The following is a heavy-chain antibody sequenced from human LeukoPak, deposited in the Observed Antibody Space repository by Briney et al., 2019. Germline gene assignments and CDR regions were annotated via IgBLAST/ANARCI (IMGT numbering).Heavy chain of an antibody. D-gene: IGHD6-13*01. J-gene: IGHJ4*02. CDR2: IYYSGST. CDR3: ARMPYSSPFDY. CDR1: GGSISSSRYY. Sequence: SETLFLTCTVSGGSISSSRYYWGWIRQPPGKGLEWIGSIYYSGSTYYNPSLKSRVTISVDTSKNQFSLKLSSVTAADTAVYYCARMPYSSPFDYWGQGTLVTVSS. V-gene: IGHV4-39*01.